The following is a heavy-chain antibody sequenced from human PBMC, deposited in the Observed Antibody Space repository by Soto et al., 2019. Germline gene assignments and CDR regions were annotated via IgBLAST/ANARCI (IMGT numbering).Heavy chain of an antibody. CDR3: AIQDCTNDVCLEAAVTVGGALES. D-gene: IGHD2-8*01. Sequence: EVQLVQSGGGLAQPGKSLRLSCAASGFTFRKFWMHWVRQVPGKGPVWVSYISSDGTTTDYADSVKGRFTISRDNAKDTLCLQMDSLRAEDTAVYYCAIQDCTNDVCLEAAVTVGGALESWGQGTLVTVSS. CDR2: ISSDGTTT. J-gene: IGHJ1*01. CDR1: GFTFRKFW. V-gene: IGHV3-74*01.